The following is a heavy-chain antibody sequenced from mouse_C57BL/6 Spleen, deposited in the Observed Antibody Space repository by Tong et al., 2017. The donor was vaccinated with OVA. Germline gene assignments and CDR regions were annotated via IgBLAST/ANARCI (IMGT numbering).Heavy chain of an antibody. V-gene: IGHV1-9*01. CDR1: GYTFSSYW. CDR2: ILPGSGST. CDR3: AIFDFDV. J-gene: IGHJ1*01. Sequence: KVMTSGASASISYKTTGYTFSSYWIEWVKQRPGHGLEWIGEILPGSGSTNYNEKFKGKATFTADTSSNTGNMQLSSLTSEDSALYYCAIFDFDVRSAGTTVTVSS.